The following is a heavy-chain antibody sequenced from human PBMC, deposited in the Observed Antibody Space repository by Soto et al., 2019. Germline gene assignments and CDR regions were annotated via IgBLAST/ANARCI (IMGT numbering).Heavy chain of an antibody. CDR3: ARDRAEYSSSKKVGMDV. D-gene: IGHD6-13*01. Sequence: QVQLVESGGGVVQPGRSLRLSCAASGFTFRSYGMHWVRQAPGKGLEWVAVIWYDGSNKYYADSVKGRFTISRDNSKNTLFLQMNSLRDEDTAVYYCARDRAEYSSSKKVGMDVWGQGTTVTVSS. J-gene: IGHJ6*02. CDR1: GFTFRSYG. V-gene: IGHV3-33*01. CDR2: IWYDGSNK.